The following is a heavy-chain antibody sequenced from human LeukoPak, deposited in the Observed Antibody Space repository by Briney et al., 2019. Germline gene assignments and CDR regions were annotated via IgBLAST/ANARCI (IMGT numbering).Heavy chain of an antibody. J-gene: IGHJ5*02. V-gene: IGHV3-11*04. CDR1: GFTFSDYY. CDR2: ISSSGSTI. D-gene: IGHD2-2*01. CDR3: ARTKRGYCSSTSCSDDWFDP. Sequence: GGSLRLSCAASGFTFSDYYMSWIRQAPGKGLEWVSYISSSGSTIYYADSVKGRFTISRDNAKNSLYLQMNSLRAEDTAVYYCARTKRGYCSSTSCSDDWFDPRGQGTLVTVSS.